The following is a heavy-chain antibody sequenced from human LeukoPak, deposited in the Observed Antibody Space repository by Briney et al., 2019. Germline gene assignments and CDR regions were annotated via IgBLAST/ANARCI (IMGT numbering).Heavy chain of an antibody. D-gene: IGHD2-2*01. CDR1: GFTFDDYG. CDR3: ARTARRYCSSINCLDAFDI. J-gene: IGHJ3*02. Sequence: GGSLGLSCAASGFTFDDYGMSWVRQPPGKGLEWVSGLNWNGGSTGYAESVKGRFTISRDNAKKSLHLQMNSLRAEDTALYYCARTARRYCSSINCLDAFDIWGQGTMVTVS. V-gene: IGHV3-20*04. CDR2: LNWNGGST.